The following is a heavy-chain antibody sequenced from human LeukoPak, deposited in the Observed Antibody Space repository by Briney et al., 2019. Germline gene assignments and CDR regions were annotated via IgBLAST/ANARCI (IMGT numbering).Heavy chain of an antibody. CDR1: GGSFSGYY. J-gene: IGHJ4*02. CDR3: VGYYGSGSYHDY. V-gene: IGHV4-34*01. Sequence: PSETLSLTCAVYGGSFSGYYWSWIRQPPGKGLEWIGEINHSGSTNYNPSLKSRVTISVDTSKNQFSLKLSSVTAADTAVYYCVGYYGSGSYHDYWGQGTLVTVSS. CDR2: INHSGST. D-gene: IGHD3-10*01.